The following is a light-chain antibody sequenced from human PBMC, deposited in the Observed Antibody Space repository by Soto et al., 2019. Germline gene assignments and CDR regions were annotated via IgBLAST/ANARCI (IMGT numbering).Light chain of an antibody. CDR3: QSYDSSLSGYV. CDR1: SSNIGAGFD. CDR2: GNN. Sequence: QAVVTQPPSVSGAPGQRITISCTGSSSNIGAGFDVHWYQQLPGTAPKVLIFGNNNRPSGVPDRFSGSKSGTSASLAITGLQAEDEADYYCQSYDSSLSGYVFGTGTKLTVL. V-gene: IGLV1-40*01. J-gene: IGLJ1*01.